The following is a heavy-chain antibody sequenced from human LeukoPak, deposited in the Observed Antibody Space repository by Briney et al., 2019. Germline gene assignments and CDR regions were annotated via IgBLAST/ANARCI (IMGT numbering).Heavy chain of an antibody. V-gene: IGHV4-34*01. J-gene: IGHJ4*02. CDR1: GGSFSGYY. Sequence: NASETLSLTCAVYGGSFSGYYWSWIRQPPGKGLEWIGEINHSGSTNYNPSLKSRVTISVDTSKNQFSLKLSSVTAADTAVYYCARAGTQWLVPRYFDYWGQGTLVTVSS. CDR3: ARAGTQWLVPRYFDY. D-gene: IGHD6-19*01. CDR2: INHSGST.